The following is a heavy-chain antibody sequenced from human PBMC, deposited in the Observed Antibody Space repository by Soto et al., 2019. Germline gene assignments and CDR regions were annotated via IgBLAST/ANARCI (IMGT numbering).Heavy chain of an antibody. CDR1: GYTFTSYD. V-gene: IGHV1-8*01. D-gene: IGHD6-13*01. J-gene: IGHJ3*02. Sequence: ASVKVSCKASGYTFTSYDINWVRQATGQGLEWMGWMNPNSGNTGYAQKFQGRVTMTRNTSISTAYMELSSLRSEDTAVYYCARGQRSSWYDSDAFDIWGQGTMVTVSS. CDR2: MNPNSGNT. CDR3: ARGQRSSWYDSDAFDI.